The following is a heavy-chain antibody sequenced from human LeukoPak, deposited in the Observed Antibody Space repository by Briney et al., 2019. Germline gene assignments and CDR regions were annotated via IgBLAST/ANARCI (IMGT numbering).Heavy chain of an antibody. CDR1: GDSISIYY. J-gene: IGHJ5*02. CDR3: ARDGYSYISP. V-gene: IGHV4-59*01. CDR2: IYYNGRN. Sequence: SETLSLTCAVSGDSISIYYGSCVREPPGKGLEWIGYIYYNGRNKYNPSVKSRVTISVDTSKNQFSLKLSSVSAADTAVYYCARDGYSYISPWGQGTLVTVSS. D-gene: IGHD5-18*01.